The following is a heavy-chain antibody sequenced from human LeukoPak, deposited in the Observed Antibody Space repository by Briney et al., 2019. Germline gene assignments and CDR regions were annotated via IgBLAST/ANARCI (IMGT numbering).Heavy chain of an antibody. D-gene: IGHD3-22*01. J-gene: IGHJ4*02. V-gene: IGHV3-7*03. CDR2: IKQDGSEK. Sequence: PGGSLRLSCAASGFTFSSYWMCWVRQAPGKGLEWVANIKQDGSEKYYVDSVKGRFTISRDNAKNSLYLQMNSLRAEDTAVYYCASGHSSGYSIDYWGQGTLVTVSS. CDR3: ASGHSSGYSIDY. CDR1: GFTFSSYW.